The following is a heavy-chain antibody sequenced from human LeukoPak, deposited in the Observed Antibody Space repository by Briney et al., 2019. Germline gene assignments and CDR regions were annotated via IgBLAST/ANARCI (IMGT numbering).Heavy chain of an antibody. V-gene: IGHV1-2*02. Sequence: GPSVKVSCKASGYTFTGYYMHWVRQAPGQGLEWMGWISPNSGGTNYAQKFQGRVTMTRDTSISTAYMELSRLRSDDTAVYYCARGAAAGTWFDPWGQGTLVTVSS. J-gene: IGHJ5*02. CDR1: GYTFTGYY. D-gene: IGHD6-13*01. CDR3: ARGAAAGTWFDP. CDR2: ISPNSGGT.